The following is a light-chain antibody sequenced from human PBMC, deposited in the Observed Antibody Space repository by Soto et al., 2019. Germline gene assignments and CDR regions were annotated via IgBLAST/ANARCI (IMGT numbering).Light chain of an antibody. Sequence: QSALTKPASVSGSPGQSITISCTGTTSDVGGYNYVSWHQQHPGKAPKLIIHEVRYRPSGVSNRFSGSKSGNTASLTISGLQAEDEADYYCSSYASSGTLVFGGGTKLTVL. J-gene: IGLJ3*02. CDR3: SSYASSGTLV. CDR2: EVR. V-gene: IGLV2-14*01. CDR1: TSDVGGYNY.